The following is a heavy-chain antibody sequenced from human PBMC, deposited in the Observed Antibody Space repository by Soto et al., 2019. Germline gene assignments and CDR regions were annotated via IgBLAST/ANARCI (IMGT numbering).Heavy chain of an antibody. J-gene: IGHJ5*02. Sequence: GGSLRLSCAASGFTFSSYAMSWVRQAPGEGLEWVSAISGSGGSTYYADSVKGRFTISRDNSKNTLYLQMNSLRAEDTAVYYCARQGMPHHNWFDPWGQGTLVTVSS. CDR2: ISGSGGST. CDR1: GFTFSSYA. V-gene: IGHV3-23*01. D-gene: IGHD2-2*01. CDR3: ARQGMPHHNWFDP.